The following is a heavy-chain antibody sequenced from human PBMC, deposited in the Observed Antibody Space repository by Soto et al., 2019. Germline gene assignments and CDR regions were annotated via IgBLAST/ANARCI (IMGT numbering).Heavy chain of an antibody. CDR2: ISNNGDTA. D-gene: IGHD3-16*02. CDR1: GFTFSSYA. J-gene: IGHJ4*02. CDR3: AKSRVFIGAIVTLLDS. Sequence: PGGSLRLSCAASGFTFSSYAMVWVRQAAEKGLEWVASISNNGDTAYYADSVKGRSTISRGNSENTLYLQMNGLRADDTALYFCAKSRVFIGAIVTLLDSWGQGTQVTVSS. V-gene: IGHV3-23*01.